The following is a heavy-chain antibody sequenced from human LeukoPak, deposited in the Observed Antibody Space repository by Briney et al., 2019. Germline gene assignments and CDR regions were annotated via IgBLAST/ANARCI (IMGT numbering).Heavy chain of an antibody. CDR3: ARDYSSGYYRTFDY. D-gene: IGHD3-22*01. Sequence: SCKASGYTFTSYAMHWVRQAPGKGLEWVAVISYDGSNIYYADSVKGRFTISRDNSKNTLYLQVNSLRAEDTAVYYCARDYSSGYYRTFDYWGQGTLVTVSS. CDR1: GYTFTSYA. CDR2: ISYDGSNI. V-gene: IGHV3-30*04. J-gene: IGHJ4*02.